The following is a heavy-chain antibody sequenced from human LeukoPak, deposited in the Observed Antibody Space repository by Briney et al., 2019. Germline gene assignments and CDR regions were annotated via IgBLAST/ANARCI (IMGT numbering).Heavy chain of an antibody. Sequence: SETPSHTCTVPGGSLCSYNWSWICPPPGKGLSWIGYIYYSGSTNYNPSLKSRVTISVDTSKNQFSLKLSSVTAADTAVYYCARMRKQLVRFDYWGQGTLVTVSS. J-gene: IGHJ4*02. CDR3: ARMRKQLVRFDY. D-gene: IGHD6-6*01. V-gene: IGHV4-59*01. CDR1: GGSLCSYN. CDR2: IYYSGST.